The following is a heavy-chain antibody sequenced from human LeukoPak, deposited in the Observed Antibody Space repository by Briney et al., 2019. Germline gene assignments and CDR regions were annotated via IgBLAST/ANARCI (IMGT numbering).Heavy chain of an antibody. D-gene: IGHD1-26*01. CDR2: ISGSGGST. V-gene: IGHV3-23*01. J-gene: IGHJ6*03. CDR3: ARDGRRIVGATGKVYYYMDV. CDR1: GFTLSSYA. Sequence: PGGSLRLSCAASGFTLSSYAMSWIRQARGEGLEWVSAISGSGGSTYYADSVKGRFTISRDNAKNSLYLQMNSLRAEDTAVYYCARDGRRIVGATGKVYYYMDVWGKGTTVTVSS.